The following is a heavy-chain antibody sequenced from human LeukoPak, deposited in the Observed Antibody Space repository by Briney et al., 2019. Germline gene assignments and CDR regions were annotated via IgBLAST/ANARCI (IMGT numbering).Heavy chain of an antibody. CDR3: ARASSRKYQLRDWFDP. Sequence: ASVTVSCKASGYTFTNYYMHWVRQAPGQAPGQGLEWMGIINPTGGATSYAQKFQGRVTMTRDTSTSTAYMELSSLRSEDTAVYYCARASSRKYQLRDWFDPWGQGTLVTVSS. CDR2: INPTGGAT. V-gene: IGHV1-46*01. J-gene: IGHJ5*02. CDR1: GYTFTNYY. D-gene: IGHD2-2*01.